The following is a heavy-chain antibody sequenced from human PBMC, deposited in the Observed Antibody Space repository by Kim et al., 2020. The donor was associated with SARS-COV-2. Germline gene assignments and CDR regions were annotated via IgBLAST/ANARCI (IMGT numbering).Heavy chain of an antibody. Sequence: ASVKVSCKASGYTFTSYAMHWVRQAPGQRLEWMGWINAGNGNTKYSQKFQGRVTITRDTSASTAYMELSSLRSEDTAVYYCAREGIGGITMVQGVITPYYYGMDVWGQGTTVTVSS. D-gene: IGHD3-10*01. V-gene: IGHV1-3*01. CDR2: INAGNGNT. CDR3: AREGIGGITMVQGVITPYYYGMDV. J-gene: IGHJ6*02. CDR1: GYTFTSYA.